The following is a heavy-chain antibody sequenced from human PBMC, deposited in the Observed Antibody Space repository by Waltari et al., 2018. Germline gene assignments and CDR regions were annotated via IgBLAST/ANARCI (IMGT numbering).Heavy chain of an antibody. CDR2: ISGTRA. Sequence: EVQLLESGGGLVQPGGSLRLSCAASGFPFSSYVMTWVRQAPGKGLAWVSAISGTRAYYADSVKGRFSVSRDDSKNMLFLQMNSLRAEDTAVYYCAKESLGFDSWGQGTLVTVSS. CDR1: GFPFSSYV. V-gene: IGHV3-23*01. J-gene: IGHJ5*01. CDR3: AKESLGFDS.